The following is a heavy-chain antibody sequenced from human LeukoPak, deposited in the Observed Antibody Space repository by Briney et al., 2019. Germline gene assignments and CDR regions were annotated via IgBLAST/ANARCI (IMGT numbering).Heavy chain of an antibody. CDR2: INHSGST. Sequence: SETLSLTCAVYGGSFSGYYWSWIRQPPGKGLEWIGEINHSGSTNYNPSLKSRVTISVDTSKNQFSLKLSSVTAADTAVYYCARDRDGYSHFDYWGQGTLVTVSS. CDR1: GGSFSGYY. D-gene: IGHD5-24*01. CDR3: ARDRDGYSHFDY. V-gene: IGHV4-34*01. J-gene: IGHJ4*02.